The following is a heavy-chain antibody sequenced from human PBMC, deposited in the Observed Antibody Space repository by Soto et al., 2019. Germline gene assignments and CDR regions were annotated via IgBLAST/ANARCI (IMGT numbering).Heavy chain of an antibody. CDR2: IDPSESYT. CDR1: GYSFTSYW. Sequence: GESLKISCKGSGYSFTSYWINWVRQMPGKGLEWMGRIDPSESYTKYSPSFQGHVTFSADQSINTAYLQWSSLKASDTAMYYCDLMDPSSDILTASYAFDIWGQEKTVTVSS. D-gene: IGHD3-9*01. CDR3: DLMDPSSDILTASYAFDI. J-gene: IGHJ3*02. V-gene: IGHV5-10-1*01.